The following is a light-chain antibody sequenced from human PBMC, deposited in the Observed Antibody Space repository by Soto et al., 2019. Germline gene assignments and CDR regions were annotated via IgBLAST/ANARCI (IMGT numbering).Light chain of an antibody. J-gene: IGKJ1*01. CDR2: HAS. CDR3: QPSHRYGA. V-gene: IGKV1-5*01. CDR1: QSIDRW. Sequence: DSISSTCRASQSIDRWLAWYQQKPGKAPKILIYHASSLETGVPSRFSGSGSGTEFSLSVISLPPDDFATYYCQPSHRYGAFGEGTKVDIK.